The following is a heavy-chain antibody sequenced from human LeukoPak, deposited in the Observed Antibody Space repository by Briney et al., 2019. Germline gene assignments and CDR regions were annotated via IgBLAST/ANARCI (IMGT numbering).Heavy chain of an antibody. CDR1: GGSFSGYY. Sequence: PSETLSLTCDVYGGSFSGYYWSWIRQPPGEGLEWIGEINHSGSTNYNPSLKSRVTISVDTSKNQFSLKLSSVTAADTAVYYCASAWFDPWGQGTLVTVSS. CDR3: ASAWFDP. CDR2: INHSGST. J-gene: IGHJ5*02. V-gene: IGHV4-34*01.